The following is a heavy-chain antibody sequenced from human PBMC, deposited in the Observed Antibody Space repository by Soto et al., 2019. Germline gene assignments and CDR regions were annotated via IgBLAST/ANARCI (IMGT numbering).Heavy chain of an antibody. J-gene: IGHJ6*04. D-gene: IGHD2-15*01. CDR3: ARLQGYCIDSRCSGHYVLDV. V-gene: IGHV4-39*01. CDR2: FYYSGST. CDR1: GDSVTSDSHY. Sequence: SETLSLTCTVSGDSVTSDSHYWGWIRQPPGKGPEWIGTFYYSGSTYYNPSLNSRVTISVDTTKNQFFLKLNSVTAADTAVYYCARLQGYCIDSRCSGHYVLDVCGKGTTVTVSS.